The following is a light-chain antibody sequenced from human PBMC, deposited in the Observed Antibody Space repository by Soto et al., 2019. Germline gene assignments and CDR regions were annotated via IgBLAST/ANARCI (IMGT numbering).Light chain of an antibody. CDR3: QPCGSSST. CDR1: QTFSNIL. CDR2: GES. J-gene: IGKJ5*01. V-gene: IGKV3-20*01. Sequence: EIVLTLSPGTLTMSPGERATPSCRASQTFSNILLSWFQQIPGQAPRLLIYGESMRATGIPDRFSGSGSGTDFTLTISRLEPEDFAVYYCQPCGSSSTFGQGTRLEIK.